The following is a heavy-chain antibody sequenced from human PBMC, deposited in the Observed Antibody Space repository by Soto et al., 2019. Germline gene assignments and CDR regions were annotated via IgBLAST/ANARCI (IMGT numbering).Heavy chain of an antibody. CDR2: INSDGSST. CDR3: ARGPIVVVVAVTTPDY. V-gene: IGHV3-74*01. D-gene: IGHD2-15*01. Sequence: GGSLRLSCAASGFTFSSYWMHWVRQAPGKGLVWVSRINSDGSSTSYVDSVKGRFTISRDNAKNTLYLQMNSLRAEDTAVYYCARGPIVVVVAVTTPDYWGQGTLVTVSS. J-gene: IGHJ4*02. CDR1: GFTFSSYW.